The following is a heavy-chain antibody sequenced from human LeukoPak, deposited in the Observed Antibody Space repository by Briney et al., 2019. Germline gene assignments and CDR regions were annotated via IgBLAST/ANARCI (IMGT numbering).Heavy chain of an antibody. V-gene: IGHV4-34*01. CDR3: ARGYSLQGYILDY. CDR1: GGSFSGYY. D-gene: IGHD2-21*01. Sequence: SETLSLTCAVYGGSFSGYYWSWIRQPPGKGLEWIGEINHSGSTNYNPSLKSRVTISVDTSKNQFSLKLSSVTAADTAVYYCARGYSLQGYILDYWGQGTLVTVSS. J-gene: IGHJ4*02. CDR2: INHSGST.